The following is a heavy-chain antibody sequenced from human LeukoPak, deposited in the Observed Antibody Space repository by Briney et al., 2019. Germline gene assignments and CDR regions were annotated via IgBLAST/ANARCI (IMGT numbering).Heavy chain of an antibody. CDR2: IKHDGSEK. J-gene: IGHJ4*02. CDR1: GFPFDRYW. D-gene: IGHD3-16*01. Sequence: AGGSLRLSCVASGFPFDRYWMSWVRQAPGKGLEWVANIKHDGSEKNFVDSVKGRFTISRDNAENSLFLKMNSLRADDTAVYFCARQPIYEAYFDFWGQGTLVTVSS. CDR3: ARQPIYEAYFDF. V-gene: IGHV3-7*01.